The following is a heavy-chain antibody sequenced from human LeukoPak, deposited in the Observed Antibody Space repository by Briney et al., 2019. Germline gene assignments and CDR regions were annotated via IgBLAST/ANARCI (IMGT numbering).Heavy chain of an antibody. Sequence: GGPLRLSCAASGIDFRASGMHWVRQAPGMGLEWVTFIQTDGRDKYYAASVAGRFTISRDNSKNTVYLNMNNLRPGDTALYYCAREGGTVVIGRFDYWGQGTLVTVSS. V-gene: IGHV3-30*02. J-gene: IGHJ4*02. CDR2: IQTDGRDK. D-gene: IGHD2-2*01. CDR3: AREGGTVVIGRFDY. CDR1: GIDFRASG.